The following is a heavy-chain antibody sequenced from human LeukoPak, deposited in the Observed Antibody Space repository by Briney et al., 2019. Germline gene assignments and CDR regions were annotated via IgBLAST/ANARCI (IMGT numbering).Heavy chain of an antibody. D-gene: IGHD2-2*01. J-gene: IGHJ4*02. CDR1: GFTFSNAW. Sequence: GGSLRLSCAASGFTFSNAWMSWVRQAPGKGLEWVGRIKSKTDGGTTDYAAPVKGRFTISRDDSKNTLYLQMNSLKTEDTAVYYCTIPPGYCSSTSCYGDGYWGQGTLVTVSS. CDR3: TIPPGYCSSTSCYGDGY. CDR2: IKSKTDGGTT. V-gene: IGHV3-15*01.